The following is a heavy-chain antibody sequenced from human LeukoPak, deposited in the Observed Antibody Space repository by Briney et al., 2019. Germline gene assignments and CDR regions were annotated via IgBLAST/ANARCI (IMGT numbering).Heavy chain of an antibody. Sequence: GASVKVSCKASGGTFSSYAISWVRQAPGQGLEWMGGIIPIFGTANYAQKFQGRVTITADESTSTAYMELSSLRSEDTAVYYCARSSPLGYCSSTSCYTLDYWGQGTLVTVSS. J-gene: IGHJ4*02. CDR2: IIPIFGTA. CDR1: GGTFSSYA. D-gene: IGHD2-2*02. V-gene: IGHV1-69*13. CDR3: ARSSPLGYCSSTSCYTLDY.